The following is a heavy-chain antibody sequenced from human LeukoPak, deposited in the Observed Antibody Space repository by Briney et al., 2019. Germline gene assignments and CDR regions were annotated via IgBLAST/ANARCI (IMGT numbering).Heavy chain of an antibody. V-gene: IGHV3-30*02. J-gene: IGHJ3*02. CDR3: AKVRSRYIWGTPQWPFDM. CDR2: IRDDGSSE. Sequence: GGSLRLSCAVSGLTFSISGIHWVRQAPGKGLEWVTFIRDDGSSEYYADSVKGRFTVSRDHSRNTVDLQMSSLTLEDTALYYCAKVRSRYIWGTPQWPFDMWGQGTMVTV. D-gene: IGHD3-16*01. CDR1: GLTFSISG.